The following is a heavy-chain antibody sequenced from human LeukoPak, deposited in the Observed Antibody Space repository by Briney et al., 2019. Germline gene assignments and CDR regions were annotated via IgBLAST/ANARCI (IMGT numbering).Heavy chain of an antibody. CDR1: GFTVSSYA. CDR3: AKNGHGSGSYYPRTKYYFDY. Sequence: GGSLRLSCAASGFTVSSYAMNWVRQAPGKGLEWVATISTSGGSTYYADFVKGRFTISRDNSKNTPYLQMNSLRAEDTAVYYCAKNGHGSGSYYPRTKYYFDYWGQGTLVTVSS. CDR2: ISTSGGST. J-gene: IGHJ4*02. V-gene: IGHV3-23*01. D-gene: IGHD3-10*01.